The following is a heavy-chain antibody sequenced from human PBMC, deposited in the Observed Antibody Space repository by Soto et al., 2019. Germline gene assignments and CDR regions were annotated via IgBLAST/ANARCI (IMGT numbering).Heavy chain of an antibody. CDR2: IIPIFGTA. D-gene: IGHD1-26*01. V-gene: IGHV1-69*13. CDR3: AREFILEGATAEYFQH. Sequence: GASVKVSCKASGGTFSSYAISWVRQAPGQGLEWMGGIIPIFGTANYAQKFQGRVTITADESTSTAYMELSSLRSEDTAVYYCAREFILEGATAEYFQHWGQGTLVTVSS. CDR1: GGTFSSYA. J-gene: IGHJ1*01.